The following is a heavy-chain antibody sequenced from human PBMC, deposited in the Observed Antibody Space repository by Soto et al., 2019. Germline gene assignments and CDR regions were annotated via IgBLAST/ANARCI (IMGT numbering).Heavy chain of an antibody. J-gene: IGHJ6*02. Sequence: PGGSLRLSCAASGFTFDYCAMHWVRQAPGKGLEWVSGISWNSGNIVYADSVKGRFTISRDNAKNSLYLQMNSLRAEDTALYYCARGLAARRIYFYGMDVWGQGTTVTVSS. CDR1: GFTFDYCA. CDR2: ISWNSGNI. V-gene: IGHV3-9*01. CDR3: ARGLAARRIYFYGMDV. D-gene: IGHD6-6*01.